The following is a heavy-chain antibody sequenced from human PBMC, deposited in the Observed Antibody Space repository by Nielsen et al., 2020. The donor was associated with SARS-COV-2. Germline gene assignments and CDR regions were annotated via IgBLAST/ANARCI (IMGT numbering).Heavy chain of an antibody. V-gene: IGHV3-30*18. Sequence: GGSLRLSCAASGITFSSYDFHWVRQAPGKGLEWVALISYDGSDQYYAASVKGRFTISRDNSKNTLYLQVNSLTPEDTAVYYCAKFDRSFDGFYPIDYWGQGTLVTVSS. D-gene: IGHD3-9*01. CDR2: ISYDGSDQ. CDR1: GITFSSYD. CDR3: AKFDRSFDGFYPIDY. J-gene: IGHJ4*02.